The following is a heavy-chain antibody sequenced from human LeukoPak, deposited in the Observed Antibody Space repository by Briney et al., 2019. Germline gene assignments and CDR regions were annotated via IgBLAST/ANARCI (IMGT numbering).Heavy chain of an antibody. CDR1: GDSMSPYY. D-gene: IGHD5-18*01. CDR3: ARLTSLRIQLRGYYFDY. J-gene: IGHJ4*02. CDR2: IYYSGST. V-gene: IGHV4-39*01. Sequence: SETLSLTCTVSGDSMSPYYWSWIRQPPGKGLEWIGSIYYSGSTYYNPSLKSRVTISVDTSKNQFSLKLSSVTAADTAVYYCARLTSLRIQLRGYYFDYWGQGTLVTVSS.